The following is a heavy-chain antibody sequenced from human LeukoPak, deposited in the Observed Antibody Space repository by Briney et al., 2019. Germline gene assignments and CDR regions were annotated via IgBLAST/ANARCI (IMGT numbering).Heavy chain of an antibody. V-gene: IGHV1-2*02. J-gene: IGHJ5*02. CDR3: ARDLRDQWYDP. Sequence: ASVKVSCKASGYTFTGYYIQWVRQAPGQGLEWMGWINPNSGDTNYAQKFQGRVTLTRDTSINTAYMDLSSLRFDDTAVYYCARDLRDQWYDPWGQGALVTVSA. CDR1: GYTFTGYY. CDR2: INPNSGDT.